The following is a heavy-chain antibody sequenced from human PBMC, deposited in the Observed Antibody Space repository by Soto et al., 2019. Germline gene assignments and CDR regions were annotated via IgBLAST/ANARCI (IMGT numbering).Heavy chain of an antibody. D-gene: IGHD1-1*01. V-gene: IGHV3-30-3*01. J-gene: IGHJ4*02. CDR2: ISYDGSNK. CDR1: GFTFSSYA. Sequence: PGGSLRLSCAASGFTFSSYAMHWVRQAPGKGLEWVAVISYDGSNKYYADSVKGRFTISRDNSKNTLYLQMNSLRAEDTAVYYCAKGKTGNPIYFDYWGQGTLVTVSS. CDR3: AKGKTGNPIYFDY.